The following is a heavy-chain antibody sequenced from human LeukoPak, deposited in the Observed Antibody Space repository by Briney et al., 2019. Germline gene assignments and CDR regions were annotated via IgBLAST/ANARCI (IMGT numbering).Heavy chain of an antibody. D-gene: IGHD3-16*02. J-gene: IGHJ4*02. V-gene: IGHV3-23*01. CDR2: ISTTGGTT. CDR3: ARTMITFGGVIVPTDY. Sequence: GGSLRLSCAASGFTFSGFAMSWVRQAPGKGLEWVSGISTTGGTTNYADSVKGRLTIYRDNSKNTLYLQMNSLRAEDTAVYYCARTMITFGGVIVPTDYWGQGTLVTVSS. CDR1: GFTFSGFA.